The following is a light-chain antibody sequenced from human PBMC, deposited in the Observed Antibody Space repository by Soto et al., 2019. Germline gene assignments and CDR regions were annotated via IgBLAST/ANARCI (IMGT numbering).Light chain of an antibody. CDR2: SAS. J-gene: IGKJ1*01. CDR3: QQSYSTTWT. V-gene: IGKV3-20*01. Sequence: EIVFRQSPGTLALSPGERATVSCRASQSVSSTYLAWYQQKPGQAPRLLIFSASSRATGIPDRFSGSGSETHFTLTISSLQPEDFATYSCQQSYSTTWTFGQGTKVDIK. CDR1: QSVSSTY.